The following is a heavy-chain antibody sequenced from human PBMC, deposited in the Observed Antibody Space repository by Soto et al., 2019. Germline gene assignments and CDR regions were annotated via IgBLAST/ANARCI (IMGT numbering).Heavy chain of an antibody. CDR2: IHYSGST. D-gene: IGHD2-15*01. CDR1: GGSISNYY. Sequence: QVQLQESGPELVKPSETLSLTCTVSGGSISNYYWSWIRQPPGKGLEWIGYIHYSGSTNYSPSLKSRGTVEVDKCKNQFSMKLSSVTAGEPAVYYCARDYCSGDTCSPYNWFDPWGQGTLVTVS. J-gene: IGHJ5*02. V-gene: IGHV4-59*01. CDR3: ARDYCSGDTCSPYNWFDP.